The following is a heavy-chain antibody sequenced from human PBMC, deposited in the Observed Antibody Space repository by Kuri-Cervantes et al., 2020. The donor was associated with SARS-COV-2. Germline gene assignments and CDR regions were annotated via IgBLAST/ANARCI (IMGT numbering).Heavy chain of an antibody. CDR1: GGTFSSYA. CDR3: ARDAIRDGYNEGY. D-gene: IGHD5-24*01. Sequence: SVKVSCKASGGTFSSYAISWVRQAPGQGLEWMGGIIPIFGTANYAQKFQGGVTITADKSTSTAYMELSSLRSEDTAVYYCARDAIRDGYNEGYWGQGTLVTVSS. J-gene: IGHJ4*02. CDR2: IIPIFGTA. V-gene: IGHV1-69*06.